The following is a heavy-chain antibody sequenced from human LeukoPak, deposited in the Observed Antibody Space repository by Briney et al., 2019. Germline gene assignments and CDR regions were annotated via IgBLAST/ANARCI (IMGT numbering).Heavy chain of an antibody. J-gene: IGHJ4*02. CDR2: ISSSSSTI. V-gene: IGHV3-48*01. Sequence: GGSLRLSCAASGFTFSSYAINWVRQAPGKGLEWVSYISSSSSTIYYADSVKGRFTISRDNAKNSLYLQMNSLRAEDTAVYYCARGAYYYEDWGQGTLVTVSS. CDR3: ARGAYYYED. CDR1: GFTFSSYA.